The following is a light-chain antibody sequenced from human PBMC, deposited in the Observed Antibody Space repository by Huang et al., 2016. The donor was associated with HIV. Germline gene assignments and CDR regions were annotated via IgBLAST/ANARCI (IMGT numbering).Light chain of an antibody. CDR1: QSVSNY. Sequence: EIVLTQSPATLSKSPVERATLSCRASQSVSNYLAWFQQKPGQAPRLLIYDASNRATGIPARFSGSGSGTAFTLPISSLEPEDFAVYYCQQHRIWPLTFGGGTTVDIK. V-gene: IGKV3-11*01. CDR3: QQHRIWPLT. CDR2: DAS. J-gene: IGKJ4*01.